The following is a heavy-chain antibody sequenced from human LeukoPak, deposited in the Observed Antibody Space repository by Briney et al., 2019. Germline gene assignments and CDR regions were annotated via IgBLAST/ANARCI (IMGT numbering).Heavy chain of an antibody. V-gene: IGHV3-23*01. CDR2: ISGSGGRT. J-gene: IGHJ4*02. CDR3: ATDLNSGTYGRY. D-gene: IGHD1-26*01. CDR1: GFTFSNYA. Sequence: PGGSLRLSCAASGFTFSNYAMSWVRQAPGKGLEWVSGISGSGGRTYYADSVKGGLTISRENSKNTLYLQMNSLRAEDTAVYYCATDLNSGTYGRYWGQGTLVTVSS.